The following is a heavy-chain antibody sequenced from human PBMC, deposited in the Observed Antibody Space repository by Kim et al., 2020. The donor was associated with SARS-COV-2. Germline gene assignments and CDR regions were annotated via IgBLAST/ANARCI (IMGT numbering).Heavy chain of an antibody. V-gene: IGHV4-39*01. J-gene: IGHJ4*02. Sequence: PSLKSRVTISVDTSKNQFSLKLSSVTAADTAVYYCARHRTDLAVAGNFDYWGQGTLVTVSS. D-gene: IGHD6-19*01. CDR3: ARHRTDLAVAGNFDY.